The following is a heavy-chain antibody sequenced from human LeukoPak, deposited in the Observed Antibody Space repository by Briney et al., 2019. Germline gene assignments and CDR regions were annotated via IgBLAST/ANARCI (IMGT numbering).Heavy chain of an antibody. CDR1: GGSFSGYS. CDR2: INHSGST. V-gene: IGHV4-34*01. J-gene: IGHJ4*02. D-gene: IGHD7-27*01. CDR3: ARGRRLRNWGFSPQPFDY. Sequence: SETLSLTCAVYGGSFSGYSWSWIRQPPGKGLEWIGEINHSGSTNYNPSLKSRVTISVDTSKNQFSLKLSSVTAADTAVYYCARGRRLRNWGFSPQPFDYWGQGTLVTVSS.